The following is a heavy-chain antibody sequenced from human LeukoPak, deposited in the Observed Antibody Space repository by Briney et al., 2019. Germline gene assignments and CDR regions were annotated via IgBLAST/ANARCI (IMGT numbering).Heavy chain of an antibody. Sequence: ASAKVSCKASGYTFTSYYMHWVRQAPGQGLEWMGIINPSGGSTSYAQKFQGRVTMTRDTSTSTVYMELSSLRSEDTAVYYCARDSVKYYYDSSGYSKPPYYFDYWGQGTLVTVSS. D-gene: IGHD3-22*01. CDR3: ARDSVKYYYDSSGYSKPPYYFDY. CDR2: INPSGGST. V-gene: IGHV1-46*03. J-gene: IGHJ4*02. CDR1: GYTFTSYY.